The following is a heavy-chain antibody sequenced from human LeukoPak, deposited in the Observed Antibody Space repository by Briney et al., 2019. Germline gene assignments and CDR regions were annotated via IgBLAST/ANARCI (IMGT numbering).Heavy chain of an antibody. CDR2: INQDGSQK. CDR1: GFTFSIHW. Sequence: GGSLRLSCAASGFTFSIHWMTWVRQAPGKGLEWVADINQDGSQKYYRDSVKGRFTISRDNAKNSLYLEMNSLSAEDTAVYYCARDRGWLQSDYWGQGALVTVSS. V-gene: IGHV3-7*03. CDR3: ARDRGWLQSDY. J-gene: IGHJ4*02. D-gene: IGHD5-24*01.